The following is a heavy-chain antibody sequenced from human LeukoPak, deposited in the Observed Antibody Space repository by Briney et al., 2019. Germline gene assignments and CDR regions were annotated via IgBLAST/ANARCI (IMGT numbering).Heavy chain of an antibody. CDR3: AKDGVVAGTGYFDY. D-gene: IGHD6-19*01. Sequence: GGPLRLSCAAPGFIFSSYAMPGVRQAPAKGLEGGAVISYDGSNKYYADSVKGRFTISRDNSKNTLYLQMNSLRAEDTAVYYCAKDGVVAGTGYFDYWGQGTLVTVSS. CDR2: ISYDGSNK. J-gene: IGHJ4*02. V-gene: IGHV3-30*18. CDR1: GFIFSSYA.